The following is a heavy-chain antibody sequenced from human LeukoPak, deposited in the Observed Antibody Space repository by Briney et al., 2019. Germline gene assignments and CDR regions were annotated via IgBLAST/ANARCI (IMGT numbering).Heavy chain of an antibody. J-gene: IGHJ4*02. CDR2: IYYSGST. D-gene: IGHD3-10*01. CDR3: ARTRYYYNSRSYGAPYYFDY. V-gene: IGHV4-39*01. CDR1: GGSISSNSYY. Sequence: SETLSLTCAVSGGSISSNSYYWGWIRQPPGKGLEWIGSIYYSGSTYYNPSLKSRVTISVDTSKNQFSLKLSSVTAADTAVYYCARTRYYYNSRSYGAPYYFDYWGQGTLVIVSS.